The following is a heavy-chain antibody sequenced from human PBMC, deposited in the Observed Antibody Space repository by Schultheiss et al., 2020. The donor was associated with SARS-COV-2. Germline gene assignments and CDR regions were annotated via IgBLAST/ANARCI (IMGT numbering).Heavy chain of an antibody. CDR1: GVTFSSYG. CDR2: IWYDGSKT. Sequence: GGSLRLSCAVSGVTFSSYGMHWVRQSPGKGLEWVAFIWYDGSKTYYADSVKGRFTISRDNSKDTLYLQMHILRAQDTAVYYCARGAVAGDDAFDIWGQGTMVTVSS. CDR3: ARGAVAGDDAFDI. D-gene: IGHD6-19*01. V-gene: IGHV3-30*02. J-gene: IGHJ3*02.